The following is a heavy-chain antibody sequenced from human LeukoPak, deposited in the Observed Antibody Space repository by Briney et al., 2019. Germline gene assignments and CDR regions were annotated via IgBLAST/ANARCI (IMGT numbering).Heavy chain of an antibody. D-gene: IGHD2-2*01. J-gene: IGHJ6*04. CDR2: INHSGST. CDR3: ARIVVVPAAMRGYYYDYGMDV. CDR1: GGSFSGYY. V-gene: IGHV4-34*01. Sequence: SETLSLTCALYGGSFSGYYWSWLRQSPGKGLEWIGEINHSGSTNYNPSLKSRVTISVDTSKNQFSLKLSSVTAADTAVYYCARIVVVPAAMRGYYYDYGMDVWGKGTTITVSS.